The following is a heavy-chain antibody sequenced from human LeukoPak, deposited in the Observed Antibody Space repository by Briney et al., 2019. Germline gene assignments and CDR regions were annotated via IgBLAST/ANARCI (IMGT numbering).Heavy chain of an antibody. Sequence: GGSLRLSCAASGFTFSSYSMNWVRQAPGKGLEWVSHISSSSSTIYYADSVKGRFTISRDNAKNSLYLRMNSLRDEDTAVYYCARDGMVRGVIIWDAFDIWGQGTMVTVSS. J-gene: IGHJ3*02. CDR3: ARDGMVRGVIIWDAFDI. V-gene: IGHV3-48*02. D-gene: IGHD3-10*01. CDR2: ISSSSSTI. CDR1: GFTFSSYS.